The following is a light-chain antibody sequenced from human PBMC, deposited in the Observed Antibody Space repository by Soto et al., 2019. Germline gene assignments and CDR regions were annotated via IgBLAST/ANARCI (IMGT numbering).Light chain of an antibody. V-gene: IGKV3-15*01. J-gene: IGKJ2*01. CDR1: QSVSSN. Sequence: EIVMTQSPATLSVSPGERATLSCRASQSVSSNLAWYQQKRGQAPRLLIYVASTRATGIPARFSVSGSGTEFTLTISSLQSEDFAVYYCQQYDNWPYTFGQGTKLEIK. CDR3: QQYDNWPYT. CDR2: VAS.